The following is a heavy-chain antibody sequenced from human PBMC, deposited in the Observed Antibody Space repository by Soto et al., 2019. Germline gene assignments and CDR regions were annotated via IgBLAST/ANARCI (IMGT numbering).Heavy chain of an antibody. V-gene: IGHV1-69*12. J-gene: IGHJ4*02. CDR1: GGTFSSYA. Sequence: QVQLVQSGAEVKKPGCSVKVSCKASGGTFSSYAISWVRQAPGQGLEWMGGIIPIFGTANYAQKFQGRVTITADESTSTAYMELSSLRSEDSAVYYCARDEGQGGVYAPFDYWGQGTLVTVSS. CDR2: IIPIFGTA. D-gene: IGHD2-8*02. CDR3: ARDEGQGGVYAPFDY.